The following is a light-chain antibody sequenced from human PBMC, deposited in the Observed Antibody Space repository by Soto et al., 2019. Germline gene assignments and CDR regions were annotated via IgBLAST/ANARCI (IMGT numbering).Light chain of an antibody. J-gene: IGLJ2*01. CDR2: SNN. CDR3: AAGDDSLNGVV. Sequence: QAVLTQPPSASGTPGQRVTISCSGSSSNIGSNTVNWYQQLPGTAPKLLIYSNNQRPSGVPDRFSGSKSGTSASLAISGLQSEDEGDYYCAAGDDSLNGVVFGGGTKLTVL. CDR1: SSNIGSNT. V-gene: IGLV1-44*01.